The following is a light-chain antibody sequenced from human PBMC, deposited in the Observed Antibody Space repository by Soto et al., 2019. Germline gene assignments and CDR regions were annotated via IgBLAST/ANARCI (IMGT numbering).Light chain of an antibody. Sequence: DIQLTQSPSFLSASVGDRVTITCRASQGISSYLAWYQQKPGKAPNLLIYIASTLQSGVPSRFSGSGSGTEFTLTISSLQPADIATYFCQQLNGYPLTFGGGTKVEIK. V-gene: IGKV1-9*01. CDR2: IAS. J-gene: IGKJ4*01. CDR3: QQLNGYPLT. CDR1: QGISSY.